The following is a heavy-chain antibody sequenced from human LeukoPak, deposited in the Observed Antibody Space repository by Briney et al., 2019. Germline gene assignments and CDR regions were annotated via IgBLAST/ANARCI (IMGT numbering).Heavy chain of an antibody. J-gene: IGHJ4*02. CDR2: ISGDGGST. Sequence: GSLRLSWSTFGLTFSSSAMGWVRQPPGGGLELVSAISGDGGSTTHPASVKGPFTISRANSRNTLYLQMNSLRAEDTAVYYCAKEEYRGRGVFFDYCGQGTLVTVSS. CDR1: GLTFSSSA. D-gene: IGHD3-10*01. V-gene: IGHV3-23*01. CDR3: AKEEYRGRGVFFDY.